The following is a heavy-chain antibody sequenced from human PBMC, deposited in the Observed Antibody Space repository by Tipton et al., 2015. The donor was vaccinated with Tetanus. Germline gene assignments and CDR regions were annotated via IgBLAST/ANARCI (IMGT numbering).Heavy chain of an antibody. CDR1: GGSITSYY. Sequence: LRLSCNVSGGSITSYYWSWIRQSPGRGLEWIGYVYFSGSTKYNPSHASRVTISVDTSNNQISLNLNSVTAADTAVYYCVRHSGWFNFYRGIDVWGQGTTVTVSS. CDR2: VYFSGST. CDR3: VRHSGWFNFYRGIDV. J-gene: IGHJ6*02. V-gene: IGHV4-59*08. D-gene: IGHD6-13*01.